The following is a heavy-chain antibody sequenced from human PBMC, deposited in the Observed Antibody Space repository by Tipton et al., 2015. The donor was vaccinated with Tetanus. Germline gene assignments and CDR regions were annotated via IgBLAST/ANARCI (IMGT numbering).Heavy chain of an antibody. CDR2: ISGPGSTI. CDR1: GFSFEDYY. V-gene: IGHV3-11*01. D-gene: IGHD2-15*01. Sequence: SLRLSCAASGFSFEDYYMSWIRQAPGKGLEWVSFISGPGSTIYYADSVKGRFTISRDNANNSLYLQMSSLRAEDSAVYYCARRGVGWHFDPWGQGTLVTVSS. J-gene: IGHJ5*02. CDR3: ARRGVGWHFDP.